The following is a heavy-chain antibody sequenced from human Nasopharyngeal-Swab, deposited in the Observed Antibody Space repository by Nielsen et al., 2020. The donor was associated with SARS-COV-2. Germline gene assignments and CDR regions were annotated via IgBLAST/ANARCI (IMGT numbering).Heavy chain of an antibody. CDR3: ASPQGSSGHYYMDV. CDR2: IYHSGST. Sequence: VRQAPGKGLEWIGEIYHSGSTYYNPSLKSRVTISVDKSKNQFSLKLSSVTAADTAVYYCASPQGSSGHYYMDVWGKGTTVTVSS. D-gene: IGHD3-22*01. V-gene: IGHV4-4*02. J-gene: IGHJ6*03.